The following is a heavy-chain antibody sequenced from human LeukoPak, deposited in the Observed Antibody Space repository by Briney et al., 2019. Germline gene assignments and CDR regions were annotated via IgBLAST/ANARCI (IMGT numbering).Heavy chain of an antibody. CDR3: AREMGTTRFDP. V-gene: IGHV1-69*13. CDR1: GGTFSSYA. D-gene: IGHD1-7*01. Sequence: GASVKVSCKASGGTFSSYAISWVRQAPGQGLDWMGGIIPIFGTANYAQKFQGRVTITADESTNTAYMELSSLRSEDTAVYYCAREMGTTRFDPWGQGTLVTVSS. J-gene: IGHJ5*02. CDR2: IIPIFGTA.